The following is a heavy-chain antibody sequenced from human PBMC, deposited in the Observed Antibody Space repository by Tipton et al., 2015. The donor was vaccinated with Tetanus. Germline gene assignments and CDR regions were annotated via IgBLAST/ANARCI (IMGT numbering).Heavy chain of an antibody. D-gene: IGHD5-12*01. Sequence: SLRLSCAASGFTFSAFSMNWVRQAPGKGLEWVSSLDASGTYKYHADSLKGRFTISRDNAKNSLYLHMNSLRAEDTAVYYCARGGFVLATTQTYYYYGMDVWGQGTTVTVSS. CDR1: GFTFSAFS. CDR3: ARGGFVLATTQTYYYYGMDV. J-gene: IGHJ6*02. CDR2: LDASGTYK. V-gene: IGHV3-21*01.